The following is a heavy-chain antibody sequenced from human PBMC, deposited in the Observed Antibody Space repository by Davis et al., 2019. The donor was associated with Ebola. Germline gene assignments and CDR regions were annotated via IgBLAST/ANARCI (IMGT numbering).Heavy chain of an antibody. CDR1: GGSISSYY. Sequence: SETLSLTCTVSGGSISSYYWSWIRQPPGKGLEWIGEINHSGSTNYNPSLKSRVTISVDTSKNQFSLKLSSVTAADTAVYYCARVQRFYGMDVWGQGTTVTVSS. V-gene: IGHV4-34*01. CDR3: ARVQRFYGMDV. D-gene: IGHD6-25*01. CDR2: INHSGST. J-gene: IGHJ6*02.